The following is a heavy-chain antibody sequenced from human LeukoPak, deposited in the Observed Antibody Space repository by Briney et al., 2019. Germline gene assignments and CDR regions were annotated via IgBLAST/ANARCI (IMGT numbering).Heavy chain of an antibody. V-gene: IGHV3-21*01. CDR1: EFTLRGYS. CDR3: ARDASGSSIGLIDF. J-gene: IGHJ4*02. D-gene: IGHD1-26*01. Sequence: PGGSLRLSCAASEFTLRGYSMNWVRQAPGKGLEWVSYISTSSTYIYYADSVKGRFTISRDNTKNSLYLHMNSLRAEDTAVYYCARDASGSSIGLIDFWGQGTLVTVSS. CDR2: ISTSSTYI.